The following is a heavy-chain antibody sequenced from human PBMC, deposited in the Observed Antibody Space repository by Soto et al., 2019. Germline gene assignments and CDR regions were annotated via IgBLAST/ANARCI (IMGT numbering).Heavy chain of an antibody. V-gene: IGHV3-23*01. J-gene: IGHJ4*02. Sequence: GSLRLSCAAPGFTFSSYAMSWVRQAPGKGLEWVSSISGSGGSTYYADSVKGRFTISRDNSKNTLYLQMNSLRAEDTAVYYCAKVLYGDYPFDYGGQGTLVTVSS. CDR2: ISGSGGST. CDR3: AKVLYGDYPFDY. CDR1: GFTFSSYA. D-gene: IGHD4-17*01.